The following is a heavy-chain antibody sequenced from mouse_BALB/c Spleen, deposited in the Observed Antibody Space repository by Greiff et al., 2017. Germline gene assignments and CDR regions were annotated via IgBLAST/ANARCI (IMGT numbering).Heavy chain of an antibody. CDR3: ARNPY. CDR1: GFSLTSYG. CDR2: IWSGGST. J-gene: IGHJ3*01. Sequence: QVQLQQSGPGLVQPSQSLSITCTVSGFSLTSYGVHWVRQSPGKGLEWLGVIWSGGSTDYNAAFISRRSISKDNSKSQVFFKMNSLQADDTAIYYCARNPYWGQGTLVTVSA. V-gene: IGHV2-4-1*01.